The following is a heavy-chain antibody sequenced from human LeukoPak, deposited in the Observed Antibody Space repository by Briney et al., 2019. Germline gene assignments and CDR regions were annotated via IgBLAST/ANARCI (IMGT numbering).Heavy chain of an antibody. CDR1: GFTFDEYA. CDR2: ITWNSVNI. CDR3: AKDKAMAGFYYFDN. Sequence: GRSLRPSCTTSGFTFDEYAMHSDRQVPGKSLEWVSGITWNSVNIGYADPVRGRFTISRYNAKNSLYLQMNSLRAQDTALYFCAKDKAMAGFYYFDNWGQGALVTVSS. J-gene: IGHJ4*02. D-gene: IGHD6-19*01. V-gene: IGHV3-9*01.